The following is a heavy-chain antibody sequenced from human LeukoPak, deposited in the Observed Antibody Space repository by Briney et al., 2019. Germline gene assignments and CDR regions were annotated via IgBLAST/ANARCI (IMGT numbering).Heavy chain of an antibody. CDR1: GFTFSSYA. Sequence: QSGGSLRLSCSASGFTFSSYAMHWVRQAPGKGLEYVSAISSNGGSTYYADSVKGRFTISRDNSKHTLYLQMRRLRAEDTAMYYGVKGETGVATENAWEYWGQGTLVTVSS. CDR3: VKGETGVATENAWEY. J-gene: IGHJ4*02. CDR2: ISSNGGST. D-gene: IGHD5-12*01. V-gene: IGHV3-64D*06.